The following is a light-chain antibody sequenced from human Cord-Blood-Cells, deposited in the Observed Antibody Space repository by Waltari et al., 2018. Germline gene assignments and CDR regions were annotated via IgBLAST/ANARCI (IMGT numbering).Light chain of an antibody. CDR2: GAS. CDR3: QQYNNWPGLT. V-gene: IGKV3-15*01. J-gene: IGKJ4*01. Sequence: EIVMTQSPATLSVSPGERATLSCRASQSVSSNLAWYHQKPGQAPRPHIYGASTRATGIPARFSGSGSGTEFTLTISSLQSEDFAVYYCQQYNNWPGLTFGGGAKVEIK. CDR1: QSVSSN.